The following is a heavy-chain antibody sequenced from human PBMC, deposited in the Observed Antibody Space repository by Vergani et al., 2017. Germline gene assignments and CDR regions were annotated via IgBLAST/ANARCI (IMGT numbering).Heavy chain of an antibody. D-gene: IGHD3-22*01. V-gene: IGHV4-38-2*02. CDR3: ARDGLERITMIVVVTDFDY. CDR2: IYHSGST. J-gene: IGHJ4*02. CDR1: GYSISSGYY. Sequence: QVQLQESGPGLVKPSETLSLTCAVSGYSISSGYYWGWIRQPPGKGLEWIGSIYHSGSTYYNPSLKSRVTISVDTSKNQFSLKLSSVTAADTAVYYCARDGLERITMIVVVTDFDYWGQGTLVTVSS.